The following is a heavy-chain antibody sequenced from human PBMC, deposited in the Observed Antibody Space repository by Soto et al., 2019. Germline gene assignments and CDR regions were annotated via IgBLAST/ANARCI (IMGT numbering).Heavy chain of an antibody. V-gene: IGHV6-1*01. CDR1: GDSVAYNSAA. D-gene: IGHD3-3*01. CDR2: TYYRSKWYN. J-gene: IGHJ6*02. Sequence: SQTLTLTCAISGDSVAYNSAAWNWIRQSPSRGLEWLGRTYYRSKWYNDYAVSVKSRITINPDTSKNQFSLQLNSVTPEDTAVYYCARGYDFWSGPRDYYYGMDVWGQGTTVTVSS. CDR3: ARGYDFWSGPRDYYYGMDV.